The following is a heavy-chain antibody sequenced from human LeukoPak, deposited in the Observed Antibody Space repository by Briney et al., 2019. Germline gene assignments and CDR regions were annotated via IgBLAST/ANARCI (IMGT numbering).Heavy chain of an antibody. CDR1: GFTFSSYG. CDR3: AKDLRRLSSSYDFDY. V-gene: IGHV3-30*18. J-gene: IGHJ4*02. Sequence: GGSLRLSCAASGFTFSSYGMHWVRQAPGKWLEWVAVISYDGSNKYYADSVKGRFTISRDNSKNTLYLQMNSLRAEDTAVYYCAKDLRRLSSSYDFDYWGQGTLVTVSS. D-gene: IGHD6-13*01. CDR2: ISYDGSNK.